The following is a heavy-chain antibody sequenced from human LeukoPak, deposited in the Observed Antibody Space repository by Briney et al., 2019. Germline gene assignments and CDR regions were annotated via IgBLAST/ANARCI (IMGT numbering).Heavy chain of an antibody. CDR3: ARGSTAAADLEY. CDR2: INGDGSST. D-gene: IGHD6-13*01. CDR1: GSTFSSYW. V-gene: IGHV3-74*03. J-gene: IGHJ4*02. Sequence: GGSLRLSCAASGSTFSSYWMHWVRQAPGKGLVWVSRINGDGSSTTHADSVMGRFIISRDNTKNTLYLQMNSLRAEDTAVYYCARGSTAAADLEYWGQGTLVTVSS.